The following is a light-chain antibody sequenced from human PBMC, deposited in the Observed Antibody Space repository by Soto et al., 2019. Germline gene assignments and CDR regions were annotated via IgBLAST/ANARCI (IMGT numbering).Light chain of an antibody. CDR2: DAS. CDR1: QSVRSY. CDR3: QQRGDWPRVT. J-gene: IGKJ3*01. Sequence: EIVLTQSPATLSLSPGERATLSCRASQSVRSYLAWYQQKPGQAPRLLIYDASTRATGIPARFSGSGSGTDFTLTISSLEPEDFAVYYCQQRGDWPRVTFGPGTKVDLK. V-gene: IGKV3-11*01.